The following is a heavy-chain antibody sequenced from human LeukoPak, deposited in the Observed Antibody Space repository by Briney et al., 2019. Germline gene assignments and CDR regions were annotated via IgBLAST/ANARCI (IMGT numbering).Heavy chain of an antibody. CDR3: ARFVLFPNYYFDY. D-gene: IGHD3-16*01. V-gene: IGHV4-34*01. J-gene: IGHJ4*02. Sequence: SETLSLTCAVYGGSFSGYYWSWIRQPPGRGLEWIGEINHSGSTNYNPSLKSRVTISVDTSKNQFSLKLSSVTAADTAVYYRARFVLFPNYYFDYWGQGTLVTVSS. CDR1: GGSFSGYY. CDR2: INHSGST.